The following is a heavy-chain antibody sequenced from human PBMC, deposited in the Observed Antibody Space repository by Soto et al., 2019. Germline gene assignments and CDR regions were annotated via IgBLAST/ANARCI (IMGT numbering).Heavy chain of an antibody. Sequence: EVQLLESGGGSVHPGGSLRLACAASGFRFSDYSMNWVRQAPGKGLEWVSYITSSGDSIYYADSVKARFTVSRDNAKNSLFLQMNGLRDEDTAVYYCARLPKGSTVTSWGQGTLVTVSS. CDR2: ITSSGDSI. J-gene: IGHJ4*02. V-gene: IGHV3-48*02. CDR3: ARLPKGSTVTS. CDR1: GFRFSDYS. D-gene: IGHD4-17*01.